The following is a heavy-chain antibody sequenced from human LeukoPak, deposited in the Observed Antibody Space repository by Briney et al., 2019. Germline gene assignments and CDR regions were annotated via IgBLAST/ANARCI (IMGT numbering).Heavy chain of an antibody. Sequence: SSETLSLTCTVSDYSISSAYYWGWIRQPPGRGLEWIGTMYHSGSTNYNPSLKSRVTISVDTSKNQFSLKLSSVTAADTAVYFCARGFRGDNFDYWGQGTLVTVSS. CDR2: MYHSGST. CDR1: DYSISSAYY. CDR3: ARGFRGDNFDY. D-gene: IGHD7-27*01. J-gene: IGHJ4*02. V-gene: IGHV4-38-2*02.